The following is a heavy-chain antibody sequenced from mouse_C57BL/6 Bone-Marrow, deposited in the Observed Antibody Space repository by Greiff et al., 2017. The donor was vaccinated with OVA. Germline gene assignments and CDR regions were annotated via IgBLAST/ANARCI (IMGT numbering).Heavy chain of an antibody. CDR3: ARMGYGSSYEGYFDV. Sequence: LQQPGAELVRPGSSVKLSCKASGYTFTSYWMDWVKQRPGQGLEWIGNIYPSDSETHYNQKFKDKATLTVDKSSSTAYMQLSSLTSEDSAVYYCARMGYGSSYEGYFDVWGTGTTVTVSS. V-gene: IGHV1-61*01. J-gene: IGHJ1*03. CDR1: GYTFTSYW. CDR2: IYPSDSET. D-gene: IGHD1-1*01.